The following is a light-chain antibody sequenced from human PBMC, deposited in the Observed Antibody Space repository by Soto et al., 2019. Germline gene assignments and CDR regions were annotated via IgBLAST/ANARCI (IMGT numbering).Light chain of an antibody. CDR2: AAY. CDR3: QQAKSFPYT. Sequence: DIQMTQSPSSVSASVGDTVTISCRASQSLDNWLAWYQQKPGNAPRLLIYAAYTLENGVPSRFSRSESGSDFTLTISSLQPEDFATYSCQQAKSFPYTFGQGTKVEI. V-gene: IGKV1-12*01. J-gene: IGKJ2*01. CDR1: QSLDNW.